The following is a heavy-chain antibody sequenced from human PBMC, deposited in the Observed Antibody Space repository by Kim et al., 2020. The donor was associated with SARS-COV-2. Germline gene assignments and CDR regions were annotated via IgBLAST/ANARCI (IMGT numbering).Heavy chain of an antibody. Sequence: GGSLRLSCAASGLSLDDSAMNWVRQAPGKGLEWVAVISYDGRNKEYADSVKGRFSISRDNSKSTLSLQMSSLRVEDTAVYYCARGNYYESVSLSDYYNGMDVWGQGTTVTVSS. D-gene: IGHD3-10*01. CDR3: ARGNYYESVSLSDYYNGMDV. J-gene: IGHJ6*02. CDR2: ISYDGRNK. V-gene: IGHV3-30-3*01. CDR1: GLSLDDSA.